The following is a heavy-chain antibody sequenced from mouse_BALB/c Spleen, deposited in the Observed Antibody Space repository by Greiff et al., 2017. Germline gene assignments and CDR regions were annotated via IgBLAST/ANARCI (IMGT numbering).Heavy chain of an antibody. Sequence: EVQLVESGPSLVKPSQTLSLTCSVTGYSITSGYWNWIRKFPGNKLEYMGYISYSGSTYYNPSLKSRISITRDTSKNQYYLQLNSVTTEDTATYYCARRITTGWYFDVWGAGTTVTVSS. D-gene: IGHD1-1*01. CDR3: ARRITTGWYFDV. CDR2: ISYSGST. CDR1: GYSITSGY. J-gene: IGHJ1*01. V-gene: IGHV3-8*02.